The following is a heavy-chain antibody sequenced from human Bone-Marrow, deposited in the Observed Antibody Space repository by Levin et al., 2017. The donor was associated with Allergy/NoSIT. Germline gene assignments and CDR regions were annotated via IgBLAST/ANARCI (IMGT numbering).Heavy chain of an antibody. J-gene: IGHJ5*02. D-gene: IGHD2-2*02. CDR2: INPNSGGT. V-gene: IGHV1-2*04. Sequence: KSGESLKISCKASGYTFTGYYMHWVRQAPGQGLEWMGWINPNSGGTNYAQKFQGWVTMTRDTSISTAYMELSRLRSDDTAVYYCARAVGGIVVVPAAIAGPQAWFDPWGQGTLVTVSS. CDR1: GYTFTGYY. CDR3: ARAVGGIVVVPAAIAGPQAWFDP.